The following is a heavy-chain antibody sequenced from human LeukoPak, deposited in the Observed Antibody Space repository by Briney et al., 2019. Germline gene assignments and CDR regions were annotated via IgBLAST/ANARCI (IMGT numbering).Heavy chain of an antibody. CDR3: ARQSAGFGEFTDWYFDL. V-gene: IGHV4-39*01. J-gene: IGHJ2*01. CDR2: IYYSGST. Sequence: SGTLSLTCTVSGGSISSCSYYWGWIRQPPGKGLVWIRRIYYSGSTYYIPSLKSRATISVDTSKNQFSRKLSSVTAADTAVYYCARQSAGFGEFTDWYFDLWGRGTLVTVSS. CDR1: GGSISSCSYY. D-gene: IGHD3-10*01.